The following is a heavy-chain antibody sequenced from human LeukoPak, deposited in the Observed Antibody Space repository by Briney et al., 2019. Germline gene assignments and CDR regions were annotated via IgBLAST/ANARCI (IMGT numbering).Heavy chain of an antibody. CDR3: AKDLSAGYYGMDV. CDR1: GVTFSSYA. V-gene: IGHV3-23*01. Sequence: GGSLRLSCAASGVTFSSYAMSWVRPAPGKGLECVSAISGSGGSTYYADSVKGRFTISRDNSKNTLYLQMNSLRAEDTAVYYCAKDLSAGYYGMDVWGQGTTVTVSS. J-gene: IGHJ6*02. CDR2: ISGSGGST. D-gene: IGHD3-3*01.